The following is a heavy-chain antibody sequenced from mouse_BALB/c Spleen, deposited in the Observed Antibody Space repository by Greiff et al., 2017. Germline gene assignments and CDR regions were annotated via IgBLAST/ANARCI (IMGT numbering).Heavy chain of an antibody. CDR2: ISNLAYSI. Sequence: DVKLVESGGGLVQPGGSRKLSCAASGFTFSDYGMAWVRQAPGKGPEWVAFISNLAYSIYYADTVTGRFTISRENAKNTLYLEMSSLRSEDTAMYYCARDDGNYPPWFAYWGQGTLVTVSA. CDR1: GFTFSDYG. CDR3: ARDDGNYPPWFAY. V-gene: IGHV5-15*02. D-gene: IGHD2-1*01. J-gene: IGHJ3*01.